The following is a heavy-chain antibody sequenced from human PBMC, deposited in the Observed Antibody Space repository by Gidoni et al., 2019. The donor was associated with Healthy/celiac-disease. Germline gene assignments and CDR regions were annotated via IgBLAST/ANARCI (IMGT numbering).Heavy chain of an antibody. CDR2: ISSSSSYI. J-gene: IGHJ4*02. V-gene: IGHV3-21*01. CDR1: GFTFTSYS. D-gene: IGHD3-10*01. Sequence: EVQLVESGGGLVKPGGSLRLSCAASGFTFTSYSMNWVRQAQGKGLEWVSSISSSSSYIYYADSVKGRFTISRDNAKNSLYLQMNSLRAEDTAVYYCARDRRGSGSYYVFDYWGQGTLVTVSS. CDR3: ARDRRGSGSYYVFDY.